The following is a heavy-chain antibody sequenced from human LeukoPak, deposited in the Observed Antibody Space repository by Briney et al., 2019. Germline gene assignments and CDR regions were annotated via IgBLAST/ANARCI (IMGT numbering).Heavy chain of an antibody. V-gene: IGHV3-74*01. D-gene: IGHD4-11*01. Sequence: HPGGSLRLSCEASGFTFSSHWMHWVREAPGKGLVWVSHIKTDGSITNYAESVKGRFTISRGNARNTLYLQMNSLRAEDTAVYYCGRDLNYNQIDYWGQGTLVTVSS. CDR1: GFTFSSHW. CDR3: GRDLNYNQIDY. J-gene: IGHJ4*02. CDR2: IKTDGSIT.